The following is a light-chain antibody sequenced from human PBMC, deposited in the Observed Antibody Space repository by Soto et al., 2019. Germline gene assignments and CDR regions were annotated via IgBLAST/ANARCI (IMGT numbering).Light chain of an antibody. J-gene: IGKJ1*01. Sequence: DIVLTQSPATLSSSPGERATLSCGASHTISNKLAWYQHKPGQAPKLLISDASSLATGVPYRFSGSGSGTDFTLTISRLEPEDFAIYYCQQYGSSPRTFGQGTKVDI. CDR3: QQYGSSPRT. V-gene: IGKV3D-20*01. CDR2: DAS. CDR1: HTISNK.